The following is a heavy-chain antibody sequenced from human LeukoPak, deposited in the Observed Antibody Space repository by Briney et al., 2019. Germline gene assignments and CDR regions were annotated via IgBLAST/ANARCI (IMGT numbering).Heavy chain of an antibody. CDR3: ARAPSITGTTPPGF. CDR2: MNTNSGNT. J-gene: IGHJ4*02. Sequence: ASVKVSCKASGYTFTSYYMHWVRQAPGQGLEWMGWMNTNSGNTGYAQKFQGRVTITRNTSISTAYMEMSSLRSEDTPVYYCARAPSITGTTPPGFWGQGTLVTVSS. V-gene: IGHV1-8*02. D-gene: IGHD1-7*01. CDR1: GYTFTSYY.